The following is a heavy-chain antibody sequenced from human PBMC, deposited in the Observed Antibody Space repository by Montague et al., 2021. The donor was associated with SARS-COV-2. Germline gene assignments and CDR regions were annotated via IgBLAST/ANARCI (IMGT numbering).Heavy chain of an antibody. V-gene: IGHV3-48*03. D-gene: IGHD2-2*01. CDR1: GFTFSSYE. J-gene: IGHJ4*02. CDR3: ARDRGYCSSTSCYVTLFDY. CDR2: ISSSGSTI. Sequence: SLRLSCAASGFTFSSYEMNWVRQAPGKGLEWVSYISSSGSTIYYADSVKGRFTISRDNAKNSLYLQMNSLRAEDTAVYYCARDRGYCSSTSCYVTLFDYWGQGTLVTVSS.